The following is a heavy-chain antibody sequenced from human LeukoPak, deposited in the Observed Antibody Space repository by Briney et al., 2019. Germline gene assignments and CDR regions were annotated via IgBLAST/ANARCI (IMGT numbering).Heavy chain of an antibody. D-gene: IGHD6-19*01. CDR1: GGSISSSSYY. Sequence: KASETLSLTCTVSGGSISSSSYYWGCIRQPPGKGLEWIVSIYYSGSTYYNPSLKSRVTISVDTSKNQFSLKLSSVTAADTAVYYCARHPYYSSGWYPSMDVWGKGTTVTVSS. V-gene: IGHV4-39*01. J-gene: IGHJ6*03. CDR3: ARHPYYSSGWYPSMDV. CDR2: IYYSGST.